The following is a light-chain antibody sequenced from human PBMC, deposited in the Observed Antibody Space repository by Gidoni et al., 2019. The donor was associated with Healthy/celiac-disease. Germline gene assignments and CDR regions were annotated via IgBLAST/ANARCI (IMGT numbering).Light chain of an antibody. CDR1: QSVSSY. CDR3: QQRSNWPPIT. CDR2: DAS. V-gene: IGKV3-11*01. J-gene: IGKJ5*01. Sequence: DIVLKQSPATLSLSPGERDTLSCRDSQSVSSYLAWYQQKPGQAPMLLIYDASNRATGIPARFSGSGSGTDFTLTISSLEPEDFAVYYCQQRSNWPPITFGQGTRLEIK.